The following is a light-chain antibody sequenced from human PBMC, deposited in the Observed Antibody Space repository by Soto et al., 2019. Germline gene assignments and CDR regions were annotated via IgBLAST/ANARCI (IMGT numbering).Light chain of an antibody. CDR1: QSISSSF. Sequence: EIGLMQSPGIVSLSPGERASLSCGAIQSISSSFLAWYQPKPGQAPRLLVDGASSRATGIPDRFSGTGSETDFTLTISRLEPEDFAVYYCQQYDNSPITFGQRTRLEVK. CDR3: QQYDNSPIT. CDR2: GAS. V-gene: IGKV3-20*01. J-gene: IGKJ5*01.